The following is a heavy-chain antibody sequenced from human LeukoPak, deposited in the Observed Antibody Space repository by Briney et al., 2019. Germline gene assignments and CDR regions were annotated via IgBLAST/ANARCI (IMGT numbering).Heavy chain of an antibody. J-gene: IGHJ4*02. CDR3: ARDRGGIAARPVDY. D-gene: IGHD6-6*01. V-gene: IGHV3-48*04. CDR2: ISSSSSTI. CDR1: GFTFSSYS. Sequence: QSGGSLRLSCAASGFTFSSYSMNWVRQAPGKGLEWVSYISSSSSTIYYADSVKGRFTISRDNAKNSLYLQMNSLRAEDTAVYYCARDRGGIAARPVDYWGQGTLVTVSS.